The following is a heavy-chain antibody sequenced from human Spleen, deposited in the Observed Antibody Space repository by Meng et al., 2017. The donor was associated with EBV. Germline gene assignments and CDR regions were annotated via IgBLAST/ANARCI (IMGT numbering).Heavy chain of an antibody. CDR3: ARGLGGHYPTMEY. Sequence: VPLKEAGPGLLNPSGTLSLTCAVSGASIDSSDWWTWVRQAPGKGLEWIGEIHHSGTTNYNPSLESRVTISIDKSDNQFSLKLTSVTAADTAVYYCARGLGGHYPTMEYWGQGTLVTVSS. CDR2: IHHSGTT. J-gene: IGHJ4*02. CDR1: GASIDSSDW. D-gene: IGHD3-22*01. V-gene: IGHV4-4*02.